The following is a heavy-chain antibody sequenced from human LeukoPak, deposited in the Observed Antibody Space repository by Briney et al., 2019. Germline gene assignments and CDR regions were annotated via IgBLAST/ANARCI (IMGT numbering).Heavy chain of an antibody. J-gene: IGHJ4*02. V-gene: IGHV1-2*02. CDR3: ARRGAYFDY. CDR1: GYSFTGYY. CDR2: INPKNGGT. Sequence: ASVKVSCKTSGYSFTGYYMHWVRQAPGQGLEWMGWINPKNGGTNYPQKFQGGVTMTTDPSVGTVYMEVSSLSSDDTAVYYCARRGAYFDYWGQGTLVTVSS.